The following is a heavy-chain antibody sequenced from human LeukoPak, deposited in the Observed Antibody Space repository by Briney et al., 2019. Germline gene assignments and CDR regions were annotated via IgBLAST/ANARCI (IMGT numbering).Heavy chain of an antibody. J-gene: IGHJ4*02. D-gene: IGHD1-26*01. V-gene: IGHV3-23*01. CDR1: GFTFRNYG. Sequence: GGSLRLSCAAFGFTFRNYGMSWVRQAPGKGLEWVSAISGSGGSTYYADSVKGRFTISRDNSKNTLYLQMNSLRAEDTAVYYCAKDPGRRPIVGATQVDYWGQGTLVTVSS. CDR3: AKDPGRRPIVGATQVDY. CDR2: ISGSGGST.